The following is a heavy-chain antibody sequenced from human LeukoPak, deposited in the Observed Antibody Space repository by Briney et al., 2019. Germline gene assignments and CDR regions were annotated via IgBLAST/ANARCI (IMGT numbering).Heavy chain of an antibody. D-gene: IGHD2-2*01. CDR1: GFTFSSYA. J-gene: IGHJ4*02. CDR3: AKDPNDIVVVPAAMGEGYFDY. CDR2: ISYDGSNK. Sequence: GGSLRLSCAASGFTFSSYAMHWVRQAPGKGLEWVAVISYDGSNKYYADSVKGRFTISRDNSKNTLYLQMNSLRAEDTAVYYCAKDPNDIVVVPAAMGEGYFDYWGQGTLVTVSS. V-gene: IGHV3-30*04.